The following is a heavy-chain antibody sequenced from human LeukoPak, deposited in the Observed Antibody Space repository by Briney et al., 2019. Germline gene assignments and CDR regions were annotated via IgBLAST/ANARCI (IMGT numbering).Heavy chain of an antibody. CDR3: AGYDSSLP. J-gene: IGHJ4*02. D-gene: IGHD3-22*01. V-gene: IGHV7-4-1*02. CDR1: GYTFTHYT. CDR2: INTNTGNP. Sequence: ASVKVSCKGSGYTFTHYTINWARQAPGQGLEWMGWINTNTGNPTYAQGFTGRFVFSLDTSVSTAYLQISSLKAEDTAVYYCAGYDSSLPWGQGTLVTVSS.